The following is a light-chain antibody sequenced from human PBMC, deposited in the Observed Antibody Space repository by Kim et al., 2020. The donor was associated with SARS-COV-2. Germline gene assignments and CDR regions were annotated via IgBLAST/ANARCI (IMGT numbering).Light chain of an antibody. CDR3: QTWDSITVV. Sequence: SYELTQPPSVSVSPGQTASITCSGDKLGDKYACWYQQKPGQSPVLVIYQDNKRPSGTPERFSGSNSGNTATLTISGTQAMDEADYYCQTWDSITVVFGGG. J-gene: IGLJ2*01. V-gene: IGLV3-1*01. CDR2: QDN. CDR1: KLGDKY.